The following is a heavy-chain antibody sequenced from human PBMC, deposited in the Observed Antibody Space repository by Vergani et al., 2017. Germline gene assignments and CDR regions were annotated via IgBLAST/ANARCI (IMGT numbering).Heavy chain of an antibody. V-gene: IGHV3-66*02. CDR3: AKEGTYYYDSP. J-gene: IGHJ3*01. CDR2: LYRGAFT. Sequence: EVQLVESGGGLVQPGGSLTLSCAASGFTVSTDYFSWVRQAPGKGLEWVSILYRGAFTSYTDSVKGRFTISRDNSKNTLYLQMNSLRAEDTAVYYCAKEGTYYYDSPWGQGTMVTVSS. CDR1: GFTVSTDY. D-gene: IGHD3-22*01.